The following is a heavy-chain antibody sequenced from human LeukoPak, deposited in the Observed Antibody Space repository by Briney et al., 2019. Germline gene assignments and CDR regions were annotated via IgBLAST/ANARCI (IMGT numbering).Heavy chain of an antibody. CDR1: GFTFSSYE. Sequence: PGGSLRLSCAASGFTFSSYEMNWVRQAPGKGLEWVSSISSSGSTIYYSDSVKGRFTISRDNAKNSLYLQMNSLRAEDTAVYSCARDQGYYGSGSFPRHFDYWGQGTLVTVSS. V-gene: IGHV3-48*03. CDR3: ARDQGYYGSGSFPRHFDY. CDR2: ISSSGSTI. D-gene: IGHD3-10*01. J-gene: IGHJ4*02.